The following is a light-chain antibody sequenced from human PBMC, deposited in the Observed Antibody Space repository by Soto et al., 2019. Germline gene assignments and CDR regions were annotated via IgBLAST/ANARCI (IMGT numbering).Light chain of an antibody. CDR1: QSVSSSY. Sequence: IVLTQSPGTLSFSPGERATLSCRASQSVSSSYLAWYQQKPGQAPRLLIYGASSRATGIPDRFSGSGAGTDFTLTISRLEPEDFAVYYCQQYGSSPGFTFGPGTKVDIK. J-gene: IGKJ3*01. V-gene: IGKV3-20*01. CDR3: QQYGSSPGFT. CDR2: GAS.